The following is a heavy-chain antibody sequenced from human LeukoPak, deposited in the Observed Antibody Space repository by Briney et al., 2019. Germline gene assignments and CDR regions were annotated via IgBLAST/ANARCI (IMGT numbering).Heavy chain of an antibody. J-gene: IGHJ4*02. CDR1: GGSISSGSYY. D-gene: IGHD6-13*01. CDR2: IYTSGST. CDR3: ARVSIAAAATFDY. Sequence: SETLSLTCTVSGGSISSGSYYWSWIRQPAGKGLEWIGRIYTSGSTNYNPSLKSRVTISVDTSKNQFSLKLSSVTAADTAVYYCARVSIAAAATFDYWGQGTLVTDSS. V-gene: IGHV4-61*02.